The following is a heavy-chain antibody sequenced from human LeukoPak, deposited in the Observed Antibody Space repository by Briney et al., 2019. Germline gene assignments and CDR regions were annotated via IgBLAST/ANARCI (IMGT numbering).Heavy chain of an antibody. D-gene: IGHD3-10*01. J-gene: IGHJ4*02. V-gene: IGHV3-21*01. Sequence: GGSLRLSCAASGFTFSTYSMNWVRQAPVKGLEWVSSVATSSSGHIYYADSVTGRFTISRDNAKNSLYLQTNSLRAEDTAVYYCARGHHGVPLDYWGQGTLVTVSS. CDR2: VATSSSGHI. CDR1: GFTFSTYS. CDR3: ARGHHGVPLDY.